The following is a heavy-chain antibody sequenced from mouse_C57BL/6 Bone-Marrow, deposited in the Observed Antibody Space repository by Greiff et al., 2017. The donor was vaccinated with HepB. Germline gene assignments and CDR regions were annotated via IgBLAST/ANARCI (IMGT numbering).Heavy chain of an antibody. CDR1: GYTFTSYW. D-gene: IGHD2-5*01. CDR3: AREDSNYAWFAY. Sequence: QVQLQQPGAELVMPGASVKLSCKASGYTFTSYWMHWVKQRPGQGLEWIGEIDPSDSYTNYNQKFKGKSTLTVDKSSSTAYMQLSSLTSEDSAVYYCAREDSNYAWFAYWGQGTLVTVFA. CDR2: IDPSDSYT. J-gene: IGHJ3*01. V-gene: IGHV1-69*01.